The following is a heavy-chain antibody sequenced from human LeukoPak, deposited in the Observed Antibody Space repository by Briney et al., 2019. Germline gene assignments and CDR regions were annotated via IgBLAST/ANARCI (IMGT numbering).Heavy chain of an antibody. CDR2: ISSTGGST. Sequence: GGSLRLSCAASGFTFSSYIMHWVRQAPGKGLESVSAISSTGGSTYYANSVKGRFTISRDNSKSTLYLQMGSLRAEDMAVYYCARASCGDYVPGYWGQGTLVTVSS. J-gene: IGHJ4*02. CDR3: ARASCGDYVPGY. D-gene: IGHD4-17*01. CDR1: GFTFSSYI. V-gene: IGHV3-64*01.